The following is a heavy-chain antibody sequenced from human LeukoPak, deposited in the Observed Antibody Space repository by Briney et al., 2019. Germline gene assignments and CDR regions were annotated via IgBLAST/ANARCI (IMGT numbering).Heavy chain of an antibody. Sequence: GGSLRLSCAASGFTLSSYWMPWVRQAPGKGLVWVSRIGTDGSTTSYADSVKGRFTISRDISKNTLYLQMNSLRAEDTAVYYCAKRLGYYDSSEGYFDQWGQGTLVTVSS. D-gene: IGHD3-22*01. CDR2: IGTDGSTT. J-gene: IGHJ4*02. V-gene: IGHV3-74*01. CDR1: GFTLSSYW. CDR3: AKRLGYYDSSEGYFDQ.